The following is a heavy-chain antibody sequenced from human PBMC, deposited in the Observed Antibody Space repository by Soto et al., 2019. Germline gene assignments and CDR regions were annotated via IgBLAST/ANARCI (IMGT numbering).Heavy chain of an antibody. D-gene: IGHD3-3*01. J-gene: IGHJ4*02. CDR1: GGSVSSGSYY. V-gene: IGHV4-61*01. CDR2: IYYSGST. Sequence: PSETLSLTCTVSGGSVSSGSYYWSWIRQPPGKGLEWIGYIYYSGSTNYNPSLKSRVTISVDTSKNQFSLKLSSVTAADTAVYYCARGERERVTIFGVEYYFDYWGQGTLVTVSS. CDR3: ARGERERVTIFGVEYYFDY.